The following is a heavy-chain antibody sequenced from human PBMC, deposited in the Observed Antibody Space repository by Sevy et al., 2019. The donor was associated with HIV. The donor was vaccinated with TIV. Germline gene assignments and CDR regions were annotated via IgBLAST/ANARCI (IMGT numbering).Heavy chain of an antibody. CDR1: GGSISSSSYY. D-gene: IGHD2-2*03. CDR3: ARLDIVVVPAAMGGWFDP. CDR2: SYYSGST. V-gene: IGHV4-39*01. Sequence: SETLSLTCTVSGGSISSSSYYWGWIRQPPGKGLEWIGSSYYSGSTYYNPSLKSRVTISVDTSKNQFSLTLSSVTAAETAVYYCARLDIVVVPAAMGGWFDPWGQGTLVTVSS. J-gene: IGHJ5*02.